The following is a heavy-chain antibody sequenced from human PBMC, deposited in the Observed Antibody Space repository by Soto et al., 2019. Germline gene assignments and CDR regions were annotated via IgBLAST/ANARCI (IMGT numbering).Heavy chain of an antibody. CDR3: ARHRTVAATKGYDY. Sequence: GASVKVSCKASGGTFSRYPIAWVRQAPGHGLEWMGQIIPIFGTISHAQNFQGRITITADESTSTAYMELSSLRSDDTAVYYCARHRTVAATKGYDYWGQGNLVTVSS. D-gene: IGHD4-4*01. CDR1: GGTFSRYP. J-gene: IGHJ4*02. V-gene: IGHV1-69*13. CDR2: IIPIFGTI.